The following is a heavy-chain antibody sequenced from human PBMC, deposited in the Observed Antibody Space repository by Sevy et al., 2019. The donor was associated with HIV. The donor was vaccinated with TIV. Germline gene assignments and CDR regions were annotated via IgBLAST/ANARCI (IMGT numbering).Heavy chain of an antibody. J-gene: IGHJ6*02. CDR3: AKYRYYDASGYYYYYYGMDV. CDR2: IYSNGRT. D-gene: IGHD3-22*01. CDR1: GLSVSDNY. Sequence: GGSLRLSCAASGLSVSDNYMNWVRQAPGKGLELVSVIYSNGRTYYSDSVKGRFSISSDNSKNTLYLHLKSLRPEDAAVYYFAKYRYYDASGYYYYYYGMDVWGQGTTVTVSS. V-gene: IGHV3-66*01.